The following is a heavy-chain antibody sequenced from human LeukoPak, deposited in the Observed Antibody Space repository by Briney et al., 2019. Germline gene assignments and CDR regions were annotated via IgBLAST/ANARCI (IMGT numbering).Heavy chain of an antibody. CDR1: GGSFSGYY. CDR3: ARGQTYYDILTGYYTNPDFDY. V-gene: IGHV4-34*01. CDR2: INHSGST. D-gene: IGHD3-9*01. J-gene: IGHJ4*02. Sequence: PSETLSLTCAVYGGSFSGYYWSWIRQPPGKGLEWIGEINHSGSTNYNPSLKSRVTISVDTSKNLFSLKLSSVTAADTAVYYCARGQTYYDILTGYYTNPDFDYWGQGTLVTVSS.